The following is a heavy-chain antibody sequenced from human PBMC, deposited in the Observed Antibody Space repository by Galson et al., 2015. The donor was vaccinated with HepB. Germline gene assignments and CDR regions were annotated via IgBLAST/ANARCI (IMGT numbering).Heavy chain of an antibody. CDR3: AHRESHRGQLGELSFLEDYHWFDP. CDR2: IYWNGDK. Sequence: PALVKPTQTLTLTCTVSGLSLNSRGVSVGWIRQSPGEALEWLALIYWNGDKRYSASLNSRLTITKDTSKNQVVLTMTNMDPADTATYYCAHRESHRGQLGELSFLEDYHWFDPWGQGILVIVS. CDR1: GLSLNSRGVS. J-gene: IGHJ5*02. V-gene: IGHV2-5*01. D-gene: IGHD3-16*02.